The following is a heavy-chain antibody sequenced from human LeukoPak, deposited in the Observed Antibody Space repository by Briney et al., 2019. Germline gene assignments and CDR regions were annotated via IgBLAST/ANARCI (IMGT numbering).Heavy chain of an antibody. CDR1: GFTFSSYW. Sequence: GGSLRLSCAASGFTFSSYWMHWVRQAPGKGLVWVSRINSDGSSTSYADSVKGRFTISRDNAKNTLYLQMNSLRAEDTAVYYCATGKYSSSSDRFDYWGQGTLVTVSS. CDR3: ATGKYSSSSDRFDY. D-gene: IGHD6-6*01. J-gene: IGHJ4*02. CDR2: INSDGSST. V-gene: IGHV3-74*01.